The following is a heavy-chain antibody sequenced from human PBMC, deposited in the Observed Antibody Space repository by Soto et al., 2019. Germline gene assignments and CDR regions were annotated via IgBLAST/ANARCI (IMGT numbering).Heavy chain of an antibody. CDR1: GFTFSSYA. Sequence: HPGGSLRLSCAASGFTFSSYAMHWVRQAPGKGLEWVAVISYDGSNKYYADSVKGRFTISRDNSKNTLYLQMNSLRAEDTAVYYCARDLWGSGYYGPHFDYWGQGTLVTVSS. J-gene: IGHJ4*02. D-gene: IGHD3-22*01. CDR3: ARDLWGSGYYGPHFDY. V-gene: IGHV3-30-3*01. CDR2: ISYDGSNK.